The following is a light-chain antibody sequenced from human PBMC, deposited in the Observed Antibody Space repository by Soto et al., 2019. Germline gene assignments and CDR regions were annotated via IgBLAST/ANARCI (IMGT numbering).Light chain of an antibody. V-gene: IGKV3-20*01. CDR3: QQYGTSPRT. J-gene: IGKJ1*01. Sequence: EVMLTQSPGTLSLSPGERATLSCRASQSIFSNYFAWYQQKSGQAPRLLIYGASNRATGTPDRFSGSGSRTAFPPTSSRLDHEVAAVYCYQQYGTSPRTFGQGTKLEFK. CDR1: QSIFSNY. CDR2: GAS.